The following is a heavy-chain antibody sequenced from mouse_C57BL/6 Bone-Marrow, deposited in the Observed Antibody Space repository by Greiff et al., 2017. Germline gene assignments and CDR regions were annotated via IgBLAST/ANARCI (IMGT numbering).Heavy chain of an antibody. CDR3: TRSPYYYGSIYYAMDY. Sequence: VQLQQSGAELVRPGASVTLSCKASGYTFTDYEMHWVKQTPVHGLEWIGAIDPETGGTAYNQKFKGKAILTADKSSSTAYMELRSLTSEDSAVYYCTRSPYYYGSIYYAMDYWGQGTSVTVSS. CDR1: GYTFTDYE. V-gene: IGHV1-15*01. J-gene: IGHJ4*01. D-gene: IGHD1-1*01. CDR2: IDPETGGT.